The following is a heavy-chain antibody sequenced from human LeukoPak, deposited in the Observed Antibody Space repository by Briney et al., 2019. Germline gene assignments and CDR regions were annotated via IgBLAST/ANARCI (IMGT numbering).Heavy chain of an antibody. Sequence: SETLSLTCTVSGGSISSSSYYWGWIRQPPGKGLEWIGSIYYSGSTYYNPSLKSRVTISVDTSKNQFSLKLSSVTAADTAVCYCASRYFDGHIDYWGQGTLVTVSS. D-gene: IGHD3-9*01. J-gene: IGHJ4*02. CDR1: GGSISSSSYY. CDR3: ASRYFDGHIDY. CDR2: IYYSGST. V-gene: IGHV4-39*01.